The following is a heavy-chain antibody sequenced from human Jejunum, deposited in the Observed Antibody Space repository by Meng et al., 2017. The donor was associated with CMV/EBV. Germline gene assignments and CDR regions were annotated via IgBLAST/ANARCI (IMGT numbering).Heavy chain of an antibody. CDR3: ARDNGDYYYGMDV. CDR1: GGAINDYY. Sequence: VSGGAINDYYWSWIRQSPGKGMEWIGYIYYSGATRYNPALESRVSISIDTSKKHFSLKMRSVTAADTAMYYCARDNGDYYYGMDVWGQGTPVTVSS. D-gene: IGHD4-17*01. J-gene: IGHJ6*02. CDR2: IYYSGAT. V-gene: IGHV4-59*01.